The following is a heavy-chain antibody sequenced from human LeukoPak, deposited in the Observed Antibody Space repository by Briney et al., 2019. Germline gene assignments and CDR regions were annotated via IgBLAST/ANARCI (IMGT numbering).Heavy chain of an antibody. CDR3: ARSTGPIDY. CDR1: GDSVSSNSAA. Sequence: SQTLSLTCAISGDSVSSNSAAWNWIKQSPSRGLEWLGRTYYRSKWYTYYAVSVKSRISINRDTSKNQISLQLNSVTPEDTAVYYCARSTGPIDYWGQGTLVTVSS. V-gene: IGHV6-1*01. D-gene: IGHD1-1*01. J-gene: IGHJ4*02. CDR2: TYYRSKWYT.